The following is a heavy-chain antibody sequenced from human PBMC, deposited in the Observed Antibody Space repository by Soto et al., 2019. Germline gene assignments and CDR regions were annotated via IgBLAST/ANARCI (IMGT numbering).Heavy chain of an antibody. J-gene: IGHJ4*02. V-gene: IGHV1-69*13. D-gene: IGHD3-10*01. CDR1: GSTFSSYA. Sequence: SVKVSCKAPGSTFSSYAIDWVRQAPGQGLEWMGGIIPVVGKANYAQKFQNRVTISADESTSTAYMEVSSLRSEDTAVYFCARASTYFYNQWGQGTLVTVSS. CDR2: IIPVVGKA. CDR3: ARASTYFYNQ.